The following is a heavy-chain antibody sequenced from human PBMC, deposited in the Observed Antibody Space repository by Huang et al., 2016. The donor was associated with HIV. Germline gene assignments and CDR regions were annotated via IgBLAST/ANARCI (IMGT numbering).Heavy chain of an antibody. CDR3: AREKAADSAWYGVYYFDY. D-gene: IGHD6-19*01. J-gene: IGHJ4*02. Sequence: QVQLRQWGAGLVKPSETLSLTCAVYGGSFSGYYWTWIRQSPGKGVEWIGEINHSGKANYQPSLKSRVTISKDTAKNQCSLQLTSVSAADTGVYFCAREKAADSAWYGVYYFDYWGEGALVTVTS. V-gene: IGHV4-34*01. CDR1: GGSFSGYY. CDR2: INHSGKA.